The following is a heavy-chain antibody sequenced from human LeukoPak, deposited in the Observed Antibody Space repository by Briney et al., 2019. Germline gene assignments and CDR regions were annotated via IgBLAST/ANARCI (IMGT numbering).Heavy chain of an antibody. J-gene: IGHJ4*02. V-gene: IGHV4-61*08. CDR3: ARASRRGYCYG. CDR1: GDSISSGDYY. Sequence: PSETLSLTCTVSGDSISSGDYYWSWIRQPAGKGLEWIGYIYYTGSPNYNPSLKSRVTISVDTSKNQFSLKLTSVTAADTAVYFCARASRRGYCYGWGQGTLVTVSS. D-gene: IGHD5-18*01. CDR2: IYYTGSP.